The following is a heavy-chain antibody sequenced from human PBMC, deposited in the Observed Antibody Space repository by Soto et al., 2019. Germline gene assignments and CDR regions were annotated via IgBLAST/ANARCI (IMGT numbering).Heavy chain of an antibody. Sequence: GGSLRLSCAASGFTFSNAWMNWVRQAPGKGLEWVGRIKSKTDGGTTDYAAPVKGRFTISRDDSKNTLYLQMNSLKTEDTAVYYCTTDLGSIVVVVAATHPPDYWGQGTLVTVSS. CDR2: IKSKTDGGTT. D-gene: IGHD2-15*01. J-gene: IGHJ4*02. CDR3: TTDLGSIVVVVAATHPPDY. V-gene: IGHV3-15*07. CDR1: GFTFSNAW.